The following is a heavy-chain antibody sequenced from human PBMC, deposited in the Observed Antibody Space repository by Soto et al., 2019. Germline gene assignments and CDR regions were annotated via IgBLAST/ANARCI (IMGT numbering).Heavy chain of an antibody. CDR1: GGSISSSSYY. J-gene: IGHJ6*02. D-gene: IGHD3-9*01. CDR2: IYYSGST. V-gene: IGHV4-39*07. CDR3: ARLSTGYFHYCYYYGMDV. Sequence: SETLSLTCTVSGGSISSSSYYWGWIRQPPGKGLEWIGCIYYSGSTYYNPSLKSRVTISVDTSKHQFSLKLSSVTAADTAVYYCARLSTGYFHYCYYYGMDVWGQGTTVTVSS.